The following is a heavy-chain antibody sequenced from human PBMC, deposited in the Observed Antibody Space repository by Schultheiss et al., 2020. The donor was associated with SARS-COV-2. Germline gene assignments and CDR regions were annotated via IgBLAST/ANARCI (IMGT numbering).Heavy chain of an antibody. CDR1: DNSISTGYY. CDR3: ARGTNHAFDI. Sequence: LSLTCTVSDNSISTGYYWGWVRQPPGKGLEWVSYISSSSSTIYYADSVKGRFTISRDNSKNTLYLQMNSLRAEDTAVYYCARGTNHAFDIWGQGTMVTVSS. V-gene: IGHV3-11*01. J-gene: IGHJ3*02. CDR2: ISSSSSTI.